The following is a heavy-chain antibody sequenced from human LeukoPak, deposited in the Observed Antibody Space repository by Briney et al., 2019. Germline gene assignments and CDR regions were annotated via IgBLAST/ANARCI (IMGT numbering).Heavy chain of an antibody. D-gene: IGHD2-15*01. CDR3: ATMGVVVATPLFRWYNWFDP. V-gene: IGHV1-18*01. Sequence: ASVKVSCTASGYTFTSYGISWVRQAPGQGLEWMGWISAYNGNTNYAQKLQGRVTMTEDTSTDTAYMELSSLRSEDTAVYYCATMGVVVATPLFRWYNWFDPWGQGTLVTVSS. CDR1: GYTFTSYG. J-gene: IGHJ5*02. CDR2: ISAYNGNT.